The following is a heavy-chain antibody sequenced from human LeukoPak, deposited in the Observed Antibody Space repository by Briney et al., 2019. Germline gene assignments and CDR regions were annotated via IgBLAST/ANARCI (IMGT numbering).Heavy chain of an antibody. CDR3: AKGNTGLMGV. V-gene: IGHV6-1*01. Sequence: SQTLSLTCAISGDSVSSNSAAWNWIRQSPSRGLEWLGRTYYRSDWYEDYAASVKGRISIHPDTSKNQFSLQLESVTPEDTAVYYCAKGNTGLMGVWGQGTTVTVSS. CDR1: GDSVSSNSAA. CDR2: TYYRSDWYE. D-gene: IGHD5-18*01. J-gene: IGHJ6*02.